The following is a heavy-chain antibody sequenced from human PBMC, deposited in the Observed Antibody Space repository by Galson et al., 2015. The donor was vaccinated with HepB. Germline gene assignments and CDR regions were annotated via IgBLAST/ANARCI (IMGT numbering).Heavy chain of an antibody. V-gene: IGHV3-11*03. Sequence: LRLSCAASGFTFSDYYMSWIRQAPGKGLEWVSYISSSSSYTNYADSVKGRFTISRDNAKNSLYLQMNSLRAEDTAVYYCAIGRSYAGAGGYFDYWGQGTLVTVSS. CDR1: GFTFSDYY. CDR3: AIGRSYAGAGGYFDY. D-gene: IGHD1-26*01. CDR2: ISSSSSYT. J-gene: IGHJ4*02.